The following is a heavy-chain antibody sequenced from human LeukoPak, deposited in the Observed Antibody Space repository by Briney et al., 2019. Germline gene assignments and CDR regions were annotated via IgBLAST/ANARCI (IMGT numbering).Heavy chain of an antibody. CDR1: GFTFSSYW. Sequence: GGSLRLSCAASGFTFSSYWMSWVRQAAGKGLEGVANIKQDGSEKYYVDSVKGRFTISRDNATNSLYLQMNSLRAEDTAVYSCARCYYGSGSYTYYYYMDVWGKGTTVTVSS. D-gene: IGHD3-10*01. J-gene: IGHJ6*03. CDR3: ARCYYGSGSYTYYYYMDV. CDR2: IKQDGSEK. V-gene: IGHV3-7*01.